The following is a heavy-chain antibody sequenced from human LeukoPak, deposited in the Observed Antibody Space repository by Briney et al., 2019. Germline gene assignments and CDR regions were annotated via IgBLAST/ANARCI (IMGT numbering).Heavy chain of an antibody. J-gene: IGHJ5*02. CDR1: GGSISSSSYY. CDR3: ARREYRRYNWFDP. V-gene: IGHV4-39*01. CDR2: IYYSGST. Sequence: PSETLSLACTVSGGSISSSSYYWGWIRQPPGKGLEWIGSIYYSGSTYYNPSLKSRVTISVDTSKNQFSLKLSSVTAADTAVYYCARREYRRYNWFDPWGQGTLVTVSS. D-gene: IGHD2-2*01.